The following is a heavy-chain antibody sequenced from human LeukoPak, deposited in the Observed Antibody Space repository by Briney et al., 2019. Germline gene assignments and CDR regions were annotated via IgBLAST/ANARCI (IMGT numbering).Heavy chain of an antibody. CDR3: ARLVSHYDSGIYYFDY. Sequence: SETLSLTCAVYGGSFSGYYWSWIRQPPGKGLEWIGEINHSGSTNYNPSLKSRVTISVDTSKNQFSLKLSSVTAADTAVYYCARLVSHYDSGIYYFDYWGQGTLVTVSS. J-gene: IGHJ4*02. CDR2: INHSGST. D-gene: IGHD3-22*01. CDR1: GGSFSGYY. V-gene: IGHV4-34*01.